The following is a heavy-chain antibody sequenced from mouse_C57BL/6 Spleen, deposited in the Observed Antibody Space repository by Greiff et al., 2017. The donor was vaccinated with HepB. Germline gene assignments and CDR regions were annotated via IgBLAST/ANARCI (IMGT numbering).Heavy chain of an antibody. J-gene: IGHJ2*01. Sequence: QVQLQQSGPELVKPGASVKISCKASGYAFSSSWMNWVKQRPGKGLEWIGRIYPGDGDTNYNGKFKGKATLTADKSSSTAYMQLSSLTSEDSAVYFCARAFRGATVVDYFDYWGQGTTLTVSS. D-gene: IGHD1-1*01. CDR2: IYPGDGDT. CDR1: GYAFSSSW. V-gene: IGHV1-82*01. CDR3: ARAFRGATVVDYFDY.